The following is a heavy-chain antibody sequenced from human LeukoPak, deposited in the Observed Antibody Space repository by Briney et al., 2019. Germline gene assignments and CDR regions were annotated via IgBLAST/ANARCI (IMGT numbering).Heavy chain of an antibody. CDR2: IYYSGST. CDR1: GGSFSGYY. CDR3: ARRLRYFDWLSRGGFDP. Sequence: SETLSLTCGVYGGSFSGYYWGWIRQPPGKGLEWIGSIYYSGSTYYNPSLKSRVTISVDTSKNQFSLKLSSVTAADTAVYYCARRLRYFDWLSRGGFDPWGQGTLVTVSS. D-gene: IGHD3-9*01. V-gene: IGHV4-39*01. J-gene: IGHJ5*02.